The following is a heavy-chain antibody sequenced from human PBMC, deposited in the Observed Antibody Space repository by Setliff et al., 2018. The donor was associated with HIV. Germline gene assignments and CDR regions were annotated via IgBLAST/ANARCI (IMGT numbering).Heavy chain of an antibody. V-gene: IGHV3-21*01. J-gene: IGHJ4*02. CDR3: ARDATRGGDFDF. Sequence: PGGSLRLSCAASGFIFRSYNINWVRQAPGKGLEWISSISGSSAYIYYADSLTGRFTISRDNAKNLVYLEMNSLKVEDTAVYYCARDATRGGDFDFWGQGTLVTVSS. D-gene: IGHD1-26*01. CDR1: GFIFRSYN. CDR2: ISGSSAYI.